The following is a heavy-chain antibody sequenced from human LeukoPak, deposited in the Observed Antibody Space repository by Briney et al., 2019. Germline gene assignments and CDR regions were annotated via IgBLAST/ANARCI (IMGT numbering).Heavy chain of an antibody. D-gene: IGHD3-22*01. CDR1: GYNFNNYG. Sequence: ASVKVSCKASGYNFNNYGMSWVRQAPGQGLEWMGWVSSYNTKTNYAQKLQGRVTMTTDTSTSTAYMELRSPRPDDTAVYYCVRDYYDCSGYLPFDYWGQGSLVTVSS. J-gene: IGHJ4*02. V-gene: IGHV1-18*01. CDR3: VRDYYDCSGYLPFDY. CDR2: VSSYNTKT.